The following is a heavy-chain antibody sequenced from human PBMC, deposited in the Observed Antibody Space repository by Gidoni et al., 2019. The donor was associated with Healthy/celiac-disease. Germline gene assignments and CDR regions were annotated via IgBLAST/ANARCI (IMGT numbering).Heavy chain of an antibody. J-gene: IGHJ3*02. D-gene: IGHD2-21*02. CDR2: IYYSGST. V-gene: IGHV4-31*03. Sequence: QVQLQESGPGLVKPSQTLSLTCTVSGGSISSGGYYWSWIRRHPGEGLEWIGYIYYSGSTYYNSSLKCRVTISVDTSKNQFSLKLSSVTAADTAVYYCASEVVTRCAFDIWVQGTMVTVSS. CDR1: GGSISSGGYY. CDR3: ASEVVTRCAFDI.